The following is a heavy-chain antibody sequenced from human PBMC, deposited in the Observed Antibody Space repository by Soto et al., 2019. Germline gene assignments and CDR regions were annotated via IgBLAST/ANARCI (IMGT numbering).Heavy chain of an antibody. J-gene: IGHJ4*02. Sequence: QVQLQESGPGLVKPSQTLSLTCTVSGGSISSGDDNWSWIRQPPGKGLEWIAYLYYSGSTYCNPSLKSRVTISVNTSKNQFSLKLSSVTAADTAVYYCARVKRDLAARPMDCWGQGTLVTVSS. D-gene: IGHD6-6*01. V-gene: IGHV4-30-4*01. CDR3: ARVKRDLAARPMDC. CDR2: LYYSGST. CDR1: GGSISSGDDN.